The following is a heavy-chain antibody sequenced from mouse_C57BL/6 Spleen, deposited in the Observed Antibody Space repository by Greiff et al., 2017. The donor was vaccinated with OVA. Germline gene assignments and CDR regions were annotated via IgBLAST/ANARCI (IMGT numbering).Heavy chain of an antibody. CDR1: GYSITSGYD. V-gene: IGHV3-1*01. CDR2: ISYSGST. CDR3: ARGPRDYYAMDY. J-gene: IGHJ4*01. Sequence: EVKLLESGPGMVKPSQSLSLTCTVTGYSITSGYDWHWIRHFPGNKLEWMGYISYSGSTNYNPSLKSRISITHDTSKNHFFLKLNSVTTEDTATYYCARGPRDYYAMDYWGQGTSVTVSS.